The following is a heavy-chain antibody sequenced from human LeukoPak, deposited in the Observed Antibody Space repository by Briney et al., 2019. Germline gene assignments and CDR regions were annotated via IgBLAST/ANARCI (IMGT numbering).Heavy chain of an antibody. D-gene: IGHD6-19*01. CDR1: GFTVSSNY. CDR3: ARVPYSSGWYFDY. Sequence: PGGSLRLSCAASGFTVSSNYMSWVRQVPGKGLEWVSVIYSGGSTYYADSVKGRFTISRDNSKNTLYLQMNRLRSEDTAVYYCARVPYSSGWYFDYWGQGTLVTVSS. CDR2: IYSGGST. V-gene: IGHV3-53*01. J-gene: IGHJ4*02.